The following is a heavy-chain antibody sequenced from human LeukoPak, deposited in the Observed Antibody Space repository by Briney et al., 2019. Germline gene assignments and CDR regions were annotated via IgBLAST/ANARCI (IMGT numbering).Heavy chain of an antibody. CDR3: AKTPLRSYDSSGYNWYFDL. CDR1: GFTFSSYA. D-gene: IGHD3-22*01. V-gene: IGHV3-23*01. Sequence: GGSLRLSCAASGFTFSSYAMSWVRQAPGKGLEWVSAISGSGGSTYYADSAKGRFTISRDNSKNTLYLQMNSLRAEDTAVYYCAKTPLRSYDSSGYNWYFDLWGRGTLVTVSS. CDR2: ISGSGGST. J-gene: IGHJ2*01.